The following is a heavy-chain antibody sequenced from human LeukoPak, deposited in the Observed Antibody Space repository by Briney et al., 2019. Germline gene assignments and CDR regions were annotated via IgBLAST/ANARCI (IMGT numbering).Heavy chain of an antibody. CDR1: GGSISSSSFY. V-gene: IGHV4-39*01. CDR3: ARLHLYGGNLYYFDS. J-gene: IGHJ4*02. D-gene: IGHD4-23*01. Sequence: PSETLSLTCTVSGGSISSSSFYWGWIRQPPGKGLEWIGSIYYSGGTYYNPSLRGRVTISVDTSKNQFSLKVSSVTAADTAVYYCARLHLYGGNLYYFDSWGQGTLVTVSS. CDR2: IYYSGGT.